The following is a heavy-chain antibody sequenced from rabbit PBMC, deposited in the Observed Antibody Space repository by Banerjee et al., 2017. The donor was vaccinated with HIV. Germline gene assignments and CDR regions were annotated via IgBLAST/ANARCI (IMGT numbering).Heavy chain of an antibody. J-gene: IGHJ4*01. CDR3: ARSTSGYDIGDL. Sequence: QSLEESGGDLVKPGASLTLTCTASGFDFSSYYMFWVRQAPGKGLEWIGCIRIGDGTTYYASWAKGRFTISKTSSTTVTLQMTSLTAADTATYFCARSTSGYDIGDLWGPGTLVTVS. CDR1: GFDFSSYY. V-gene: IGHV1S40*01. D-gene: IGHD1-1*01. CDR2: IRIGDGTT.